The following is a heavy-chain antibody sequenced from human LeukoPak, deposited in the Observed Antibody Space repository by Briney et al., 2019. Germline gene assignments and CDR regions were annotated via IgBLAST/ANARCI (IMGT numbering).Heavy chain of an antibody. J-gene: IGHJ4*02. CDR3: GRGGYSGYEFDC. CDR1: GNSFSTNW. D-gene: IGHD5-12*01. CDR2: IYPGDSDT. Sequence: GASLQISCRASGNSFSTNWIGWARQMPGKGLEWMGVIYPGDSDTRYSPSFQGQVTMSADKSISTAYLQWSSLKASDSAMYYCGRGGYSGYEFDCWGQGTLVTVSS. V-gene: IGHV5-51*01.